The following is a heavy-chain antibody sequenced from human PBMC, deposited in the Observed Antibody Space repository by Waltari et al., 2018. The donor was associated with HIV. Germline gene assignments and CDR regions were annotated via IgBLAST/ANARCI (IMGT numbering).Heavy chain of an antibody. CDR1: GGSIRSSSYY. D-gene: IGHD2-2*01. CDR2: IYYRGNT. J-gene: IGHJ5*02. CDR3: ALIVVVPAAKLNWFDP. V-gene: IGHV4-39*01. Sequence: QRQLQESGSGLVKPAETLSLPCTVPGGSIRSSSYYWGWIRQPPGKGLEWIGSIYYRGNTYFNPSLKSRVTISVDTSKNQFSLKLSSVTAADTAVYYCALIVVVPAAKLNWFDPWGQGTLVTVSS.